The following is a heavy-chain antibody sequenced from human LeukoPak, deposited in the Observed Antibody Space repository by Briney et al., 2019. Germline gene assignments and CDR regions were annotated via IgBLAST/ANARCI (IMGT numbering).Heavy chain of an antibody. CDR1: GYTFTDYY. J-gene: IGHJ4*02. Sequence: AAVKVSFKASGYTFTDYYMHGVRQAPGQGGEWMGWINPNDGDTNYAQKFQGRVTITRDTAISTAHMEVSRLRSDDPAVYYCARPNFSYRSSPTCLFDYWGQGTLVTASS. D-gene: IGHD2-2*01. V-gene: IGHV1-2*02. CDR3: ARPNFSYRSSPTCLFDY. CDR2: INPNDGDT.